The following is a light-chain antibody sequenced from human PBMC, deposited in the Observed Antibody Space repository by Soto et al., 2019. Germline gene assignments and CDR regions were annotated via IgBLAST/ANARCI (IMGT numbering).Light chain of an antibody. V-gene: IGKV3-20*01. Sequence: ESVMKQSLATVSVSTGESATXSCRASQRISRNLAWYQQKPGQVPRLLIYGASSRATGIPDRFSGSGSGTDFTLTISRLEPEDFAVYFCQQYGTSPPWTFGEGTEVGIK. CDR3: QQYGTSPPWT. J-gene: IGKJ1*01. CDR1: QRISRN. CDR2: GAS.